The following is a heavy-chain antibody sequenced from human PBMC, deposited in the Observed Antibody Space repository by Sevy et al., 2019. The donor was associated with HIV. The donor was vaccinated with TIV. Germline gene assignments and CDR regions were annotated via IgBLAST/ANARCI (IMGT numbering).Heavy chain of an antibody. Sequence: GESLKISCAASGFTFSSYAMSWVRQAPGKGLEWVSTFSPSGDNTYYVDSVKGRFTISRDNSKNTLYLQMNRLRAEDTAVYFCVKGGRYYDNGGYSPFDYWGQGTLVTVSS. V-gene: IGHV3-23*01. D-gene: IGHD3-22*01. CDR3: VKGGRYYDNGGYSPFDY. CDR1: GFTFSSYA. CDR2: FSPSGDNT. J-gene: IGHJ4*02.